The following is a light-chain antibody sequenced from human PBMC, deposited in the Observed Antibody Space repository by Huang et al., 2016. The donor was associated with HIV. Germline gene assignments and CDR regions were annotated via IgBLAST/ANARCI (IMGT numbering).Light chain of an antibody. V-gene: IGKV3-15*01. CDR3: QHYTT. Sequence: ILMTQSPATLSVSTGERVTVSCRASQSLNTNLAWYYQKPGQAPRLRIYGASTRANDIPARFSGTGSGTEFTLTISSLQSEDFAVYYCQHYTTFGQGTRLEIK. CDR1: QSLNTN. CDR2: GAS. J-gene: IGKJ2*01.